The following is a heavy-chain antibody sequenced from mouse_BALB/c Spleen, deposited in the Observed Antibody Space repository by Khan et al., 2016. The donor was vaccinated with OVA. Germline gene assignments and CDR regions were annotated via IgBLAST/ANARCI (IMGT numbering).Heavy chain of an antibody. CDR1: GFSLTNYG. Sequence: QVQLQQSGPGLVAPSQSLSITCTISGFSLTNYGVHWVRQPPGKGLEWLVVIWNDGNTAYNSALKSRLTISKDNSKSQAFLKMNSLQTDDTAMYFCARQPYYHYNIMDYWGQGTSVTVSS. CDR2: IWNDGNT. J-gene: IGHJ4*01. V-gene: IGHV2-6-1*01. D-gene: IGHD2-10*01. CDR3: ARQPYYHYNIMDY.